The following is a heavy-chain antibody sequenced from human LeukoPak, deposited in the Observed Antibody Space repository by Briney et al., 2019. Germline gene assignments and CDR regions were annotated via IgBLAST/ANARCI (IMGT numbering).Heavy chain of an antibody. V-gene: IGHV3-23*01. CDR2: SGSGGST. Sequence: AGGSLRLSCAASGFTFSSYAMSWVRLAPGKGLEWVSSGSGGSTYYADSVKGRFTISRDNSKNTLYLQMNSLRAEDTAVYYCAPLGVTTWLDYWGQGTLVTVSS. D-gene: IGHD4-17*01. J-gene: IGHJ4*02. CDR1: GFTFSSYA. CDR3: APLGVTTWLDY.